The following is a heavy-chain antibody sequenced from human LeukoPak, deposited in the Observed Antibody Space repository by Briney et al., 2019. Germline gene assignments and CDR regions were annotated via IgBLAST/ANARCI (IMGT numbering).Heavy chain of an antibody. D-gene: IGHD5-18*01. CDR1: GFTFSSYS. V-gene: IGHV3-21*01. CDR3: ARDRGGYSYGAGAFDI. CDR2: ISSSSSYI. J-gene: IGHJ3*02. Sequence: GGSLRLSCAASGFTFSSYSMNWVRQAPGKGLEWVSSISSSSSYIYYADSVKGRFTISRDNSKNTLYLQMNSLRAEDTAVYYCARDRGGYSYGAGAFDIWGQGTMVTVSS.